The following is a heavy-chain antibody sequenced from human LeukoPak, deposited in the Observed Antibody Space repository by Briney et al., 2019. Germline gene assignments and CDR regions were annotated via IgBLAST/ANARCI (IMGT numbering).Heavy chain of an antibody. Sequence: SETLSLTCTVSGCSVSSGSYYWRGIRQPPGKGLEWIGYIYYSGSTNYNPSLKSRVTISVDTSKNQFSLKLSSVTAADTAVYYCARGSEDIVVVPAASPEFDYWGQGTLVTVSS. CDR1: GCSVSSGSYY. J-gene: IGHJ4*02. D-gene: IGHD2-2*01. CDR2: IYYSGST. CDR3: ARGSEDIVVVPAASPEFDY. V-gene: IGHV4-61*01.